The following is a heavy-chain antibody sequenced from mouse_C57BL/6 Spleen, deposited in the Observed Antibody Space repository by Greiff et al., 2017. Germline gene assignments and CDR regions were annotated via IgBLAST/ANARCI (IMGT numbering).Heavy chain of an antibody. D-gene: IGHD2-5*01. Sequence: EVHLVESGGGLVQPGGSLKLSCAASGFTFSDYGMAWVRQAPRKGPEWVAFISNLAYSIYYADTVTGRFTISRENAKNTLYLEMSSLRSEDTAMYYCARGDSNYYFDYWGQGTTLTVSS. CDR1: GFTFSDYG. CDR3: ARGDSNYYFDY. V-gene: IGHV5-15*01. CDR2: ISNLAYSI. J-gene: IGHJ2*01.